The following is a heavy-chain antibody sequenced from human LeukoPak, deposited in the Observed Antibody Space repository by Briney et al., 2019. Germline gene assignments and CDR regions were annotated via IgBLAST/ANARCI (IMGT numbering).Heavy chain of an antibody. V-gene: IGHV3-7*01. D-gene: IGHD3-10*01. J-gene: IGHJ4*02. CDR3: ARDYFPSGSFDY. CDR2: IRQDGSDK. Sequence: GGSLRLSCAAFGFTFSSYWMNWVRQAPGKGLEWLANIRQDGSDKYYVDSVKGRFTISRDNAENSLYLQMDSLRAEDTAVYYCARDYFPSGSFDYWGQGTLVTVSA. CDR1: GFTFSSYW.